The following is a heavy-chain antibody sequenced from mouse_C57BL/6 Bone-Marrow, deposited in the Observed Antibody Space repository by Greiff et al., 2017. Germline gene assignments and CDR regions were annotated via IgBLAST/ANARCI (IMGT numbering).Heavy chain of an antibody. CDR3: ASHYCYGSSQFAY. CDR2: IDPANGNT. Sequence: EVQLQQSVAELVRPGASVKLSCTASGFNIKNTYMHWVKQRPEQGLEWIGRIDPANGNTKYAPKFQGKATITADTSSNTAYLQLSSLTSEDTAIYYCASHYCYGSSQFAYWGQGTLVTVSA. J-gene: IGHJ3*01. D-gene: IGHD1-1*01. CDR1: GFNIKNTY. V-gene: IGHV14-3*01.